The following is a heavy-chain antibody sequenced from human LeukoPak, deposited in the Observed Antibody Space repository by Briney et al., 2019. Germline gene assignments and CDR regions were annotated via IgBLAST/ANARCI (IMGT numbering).Heavy chain of an antibody. D-gene: IGHD3-9*01. V-gene: IGHV3-53*01. Sequence: PGGSLRLSCSASGFTASSNYMSWVRQAPGEGLEWVSVMYSGGSTYYADSVRGRFTISRDSSKNTLYLQMNSLRAEDTAVYYCARGPYFPPGAFDIWGQGTMVTVSS. CDR1: GFTASSNY. CDR3: ARGPYFPPGAFDI. J-gene: IGHJ3*02. CDR2: MYSGGST.